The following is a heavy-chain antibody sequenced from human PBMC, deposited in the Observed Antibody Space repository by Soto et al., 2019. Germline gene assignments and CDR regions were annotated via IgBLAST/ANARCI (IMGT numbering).Heavy chain of an antibody. CDR3: ARGRIIGAGGFDP. J-gene: IGHJ5*02. Sequence: QVQLVQSGAEVKRPGASVKVSCKASGYTFTSYDIIWVRQATGQGLEWMGWMNPSTGNTDSAEKLQGRLAMNRNTSISTVYMELSSLSYEDTGAYCGARGRIIGAGGFDPWGQGTLVTVYS. V-gene: IGHV1-8*01. CDR2: MNPSTGNT. CDR1: GYTFTSYD. D-gene: IGHD6-19*01.